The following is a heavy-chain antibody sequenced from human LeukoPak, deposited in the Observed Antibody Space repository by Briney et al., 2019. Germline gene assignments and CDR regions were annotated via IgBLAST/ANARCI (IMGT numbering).Heavy chain of an antibody. D-gene: IGHD3-22*01. CDR2: IKQDGSEK. V-gene: IGHV3-7*03. Sequence: GGSLRLSCAASGFTFSSYWMSWVRQAPGKGLEWVANIKQDGSEKNYVDSVKGRFTISRDNAKNSLYLQMNSLRAEDTAVYYCARDPPSSMIVVVTKGPPDAFDIWGQGTMVTVSS. CDR3: ARDPPSSMIVVVTKGPPDAFDI. CDR1: GFTFSSYW. J-gene: IGHJ3*02.